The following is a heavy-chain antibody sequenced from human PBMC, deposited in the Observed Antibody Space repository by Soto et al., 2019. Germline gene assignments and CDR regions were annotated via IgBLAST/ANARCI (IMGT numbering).Heavy chain of an antibody. CDR3: AKDSGSPYGDYVHYYYYYGMDV. Sequence: HPGGSLRLSCAASGFTFSSYAMSWVRQAPGKGLEWVSATSGSGGSTYYADSVKGRFTISRDNSKNTLYLQMNSLRAEDTAVYYYAKDSGSPYGDYVHYYYYYGMDVWGQGTTVTVSS. D-gene: IGHD4-17*01. V-gene: IGHV3-23*01. CDR1: GFTFSSYA. J-gene: IGHJ6*02. CDR2: TSGSGGST.